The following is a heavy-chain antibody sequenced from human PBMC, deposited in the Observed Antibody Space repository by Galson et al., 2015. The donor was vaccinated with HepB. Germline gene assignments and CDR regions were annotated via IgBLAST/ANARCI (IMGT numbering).Heavy chain of an antibody. V-gene: IGHV3-7*05. Sequence: SLRLSCAASGFTFSSYWMNWVRQAPGKGLEWVANIKPDGSQKYYVDSVKGRFTISRDNAKNSLFLQMNSLRAEDTAVYYCTRIAMVPYFDYWGQRTLVTVSS. CDR2: IKPDGSQK. CDR3: TRIAMVPYFDY. D-gene: IGHD5-18*01. J-gene: IGHJ4*02. CDR1: GFTFSSYW.